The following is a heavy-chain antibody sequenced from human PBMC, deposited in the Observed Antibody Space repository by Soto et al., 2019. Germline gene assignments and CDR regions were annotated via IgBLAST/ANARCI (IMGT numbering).Heavy chain of an antibody. Sequence: EAQLLESGGGLXXXGGSLRLSFAASGFTFSNYAMSWVRQAPGRGLEWVSAISGSGGSTYFADSVNGRFTISRDNSKTTLYLQLSSLRAEDTAVYSCAKGGGSNPFDYWGQGTLVTVSS. CDR1: GFTFSNYA. CDR2: ISGSGGST. V-gene: IGHV3-23*01. J-gene: IGHJ4*02. CDR3: AKGGGSNPFDY. D-gene: IGHD1-26*01.